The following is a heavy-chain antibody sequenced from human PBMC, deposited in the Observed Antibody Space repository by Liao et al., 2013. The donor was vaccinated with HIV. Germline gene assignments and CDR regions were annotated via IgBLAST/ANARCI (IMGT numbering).Heavy chain of an antibody. CDR3: ARDIQGDYGDYGYWFDP. J-gene: IGHJ5*02. Sequence: QVQLQESGPGLVKPSQTLSLTCSVSGGSISSGSYYWSWIRQPAGKGLEWIGHIYTSGSTNYNPSLKSRVTLSVDTSKNQFSLKLTSVTAADTAVYYCARDIQGDYGDYGYWFDPWGQGTLVTVSS. CDR2: IYTSGST. D-gene: IGHD4-17*01. CDR1: GGSISSGSYY. V-gene: IGHV4-61*02.